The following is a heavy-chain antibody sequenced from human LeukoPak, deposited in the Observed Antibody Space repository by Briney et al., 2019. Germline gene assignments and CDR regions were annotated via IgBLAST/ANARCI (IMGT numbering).Heavy chain of an antibody. CDR1: GFTFSSYG. J-gene: IGHJ4*02. V-gene: IGHV3-33*01. Sequence: GGSLRLSCAASGFTFSSYGMHWVRQAPGKGLEWVAVIWYDGSNKYYADSVKGRFTISRDNSKNTLYLQMNSLRAEDTAVYYCAREGSDYGDYERDRYFDYWGQGTLVTVSS. D-gene: IGHD4-17*01. CDR2: IWYDGSNK. CDR3: AREGSDYGDYERDRYFDY.